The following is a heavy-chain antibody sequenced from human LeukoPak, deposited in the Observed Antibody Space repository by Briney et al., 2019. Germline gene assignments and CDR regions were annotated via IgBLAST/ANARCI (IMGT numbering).Heavy chain of an antibody. CDR1: GGSINSGGYD. V-gene: IGHV4-30-2*01. D-gene: IGHD1-26*01. Sequence: SQTLSLTCTVSGGSINSGGYDWSWIWQPPGKVLEWSGYIYHTGSTYYNPSLKSRVTISVDRSKNQFSLKLSSVTDADTAVYYCARGIVGDGKTKDFQHWGQGTLVTVFS. CDR2: IYHTGST. J-gene: IGHJ1*01. CDR3: ARGIVGDGKTKDFQH.